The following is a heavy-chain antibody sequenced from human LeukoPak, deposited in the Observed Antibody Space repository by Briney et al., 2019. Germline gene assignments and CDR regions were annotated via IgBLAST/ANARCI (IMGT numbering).Heavy chain of an antibody. CDR3: AKGLRRDNSPLDY. D-gene: IGHD1-1*01. CDR1: GFNLYDYA. CDR2: ISWNSVYI. J-gene: IGHJ4*02. Sequence: GRSLRLSCAASGFNLYDYAMHWVRQAPGKGLEWVSGISWNSVYIGYADSVKGRFTISRDNAKNSLYLQMDSLRPEDTALYYCAKGLRRDNSPLDYWGQGTLVTVSS. V-gene: IGHV3-9*01.